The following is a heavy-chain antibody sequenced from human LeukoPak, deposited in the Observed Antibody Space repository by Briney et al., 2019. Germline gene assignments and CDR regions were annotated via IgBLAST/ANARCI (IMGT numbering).Heavy chain of an antibody. CDR3: ARENTMIRGVIISLNDY. CDR1: GFTFSSYW. J-gene: IGHJ4*02. D-gene: IGHD3-10*01. Sequence: GGSLRLSCAVSGFTFSSYWMSWVRQAPGKGLEWVANIKQDGSEEYYVDSVKGRFTISRDNAKNSLYLQMNSLRAEDTAVYYCARENTMIRGVIISLNDYWGQGTLVTVSS. CDR2: IKQDGSEE. V-gene: IGHV3-7*04.